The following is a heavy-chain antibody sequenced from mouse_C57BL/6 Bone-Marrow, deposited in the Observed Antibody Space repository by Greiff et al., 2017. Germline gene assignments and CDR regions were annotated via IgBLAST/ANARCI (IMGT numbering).Heavy chain of an antibody. CDR3: ARDYGRGYWYFDV. D-gene: IGHD1-1*01. CDR2: IYPGDGDT. J-gene: IGHJ1*03. CDR1: GYAFSSSW. V-gene: IGHV1-82*01. Sequence: QVTLKESGPELVKPGASVKISCKASGYAFSSSWMNWVKQRPGKGLEWIGRIYPGDGDTNYNGKFKGKATLTADKSSSTAYMQLSSLTSEDSAVYFCARDYGRGYWYFDVWGTGTTVTVSS.